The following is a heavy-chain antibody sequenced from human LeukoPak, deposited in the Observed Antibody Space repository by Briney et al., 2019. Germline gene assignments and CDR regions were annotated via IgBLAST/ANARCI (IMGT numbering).Heavy chain of an antibody. CDR3: AKSPSKWLLRTIFDY. V-gene: IGHV3-30*18. Sequence: PGRSLRLSCAASGFTFSSYGMHWVRQAPGKGLEWVAVISYDGSNTYYADSVKGRFTISRDNSKNTLYLQMNSLRAEDTAVSYCAKSPSKWLLRTIFDYWGQGTLVTVSS. CDR2: ISYDGSNT. D-gene: IGHD3-22*01. J-gene: IGHJ4*02. CDR1: GFTFSSYG.